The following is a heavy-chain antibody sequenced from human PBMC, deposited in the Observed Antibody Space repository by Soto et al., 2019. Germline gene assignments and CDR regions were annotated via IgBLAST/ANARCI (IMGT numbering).Heavy chain of an antibody. CDR3: AHLYWAASGTRYYFDY. D-gene: IGHD6-13*01. CDR2: IYWDDDK. J-gene: IGHJ4*02. Sequence: QITLKESGPTLVKPTQTLTLTCTFSGFSFTTDGMGVGWIRQPPGKALEWLALIYWDDDKPYSPSLKSRLTITKDASRNQVVLTLTNMDPAAPATYSCAHLYWAASGTRYYFDYWGQGTLVTVSS. V-gene: IGHV2-5*02. CDR1: GFSFTTDGMG.